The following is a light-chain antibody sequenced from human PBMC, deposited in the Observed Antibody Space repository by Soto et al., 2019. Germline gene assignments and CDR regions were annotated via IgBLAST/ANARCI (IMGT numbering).Light chain of an antibody. CDR3: QQYNNWPWT. J-gene: IGKJ1*01. V-gene: IGKV3-15*01. Sequence: MTQSPSTLSASVGDRVTITCRASQSISDTLAWYQQKPGQAPRLLIYGASKRATGFPARFSGSGSGTDFTLTISSLQSEDFAVYYCQQYNNWPWTFGQGTKVDIK. CDR1: QSISDT. CDR2: GAS.